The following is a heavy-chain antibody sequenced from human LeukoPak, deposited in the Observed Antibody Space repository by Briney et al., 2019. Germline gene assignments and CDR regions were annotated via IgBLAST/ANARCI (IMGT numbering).Heavy chain of an antibody. CDR2: IYYSGST. CDR3: ARDTDYYDSSGYPRAFDI. V-gene: IGHV4-39*07. J-gene: IGHJ3*02. Sequence: SETLSLTCTVSGGSISSSSYYWVWIRQPPGKGLKWIGSIYYSGSTYYNPPLKSRVTISVDTSKNQFSLKLSSVTAADTAVYYCARDTDYYDSSGYPRAFDIWGQGTMVTVSS. D-gene: IGHD3-22*01. CDR1: GGSISSSSYY.